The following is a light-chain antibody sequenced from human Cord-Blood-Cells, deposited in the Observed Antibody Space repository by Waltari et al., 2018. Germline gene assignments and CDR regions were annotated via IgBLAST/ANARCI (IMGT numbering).Light chain of an antibody. J-gene: IGLJ2*01. CDR3: NSRDSSGNHVV. CDR1: SLRSYY. V-gene: IGLV3-19*01. CDR2: GKN. Sequence: SSELTQDPAVSVALGQTVRITCQGDSLRSYYASWYQQKPGQAPVLVRYGKNNRPSGIPDRLSGSSSGHTASLTITGAQAEDEADYCCNSRDSSGNHVVFGGGTKLTVL.